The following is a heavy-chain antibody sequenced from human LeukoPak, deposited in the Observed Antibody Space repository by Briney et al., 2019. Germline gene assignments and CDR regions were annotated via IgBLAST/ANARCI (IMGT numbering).Heavy chain of an antibody. CDR3: ARDRYTVVSWYFDL. D-gene: IGHD4-23*01. J-gene: IGHJ2*01. V-gene: IGHV4-31*03. Sequence: SQTLSLTCTVSGGSISSGGYYWSWIRQHPGKVLEWIGYICYSGSTYYNPSLKSRVTISVDTSKNQFSLKLSSVTAADTAVYYCARDRYTVVSWYFDLWGRGTLVTVSS. CDR1: GGSISSGGYY. CDR2: ICYSGST.